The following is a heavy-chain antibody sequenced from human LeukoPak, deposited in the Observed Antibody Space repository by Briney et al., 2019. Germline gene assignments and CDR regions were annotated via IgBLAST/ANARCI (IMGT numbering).Heavy chain of an antibody. J-gene: IGHJ4*02. CDR3: AGRHSSSWFFDN. Sequence: PGGSLGLSCAAPGFTFSNYAMSWVRQAPGKGLEWVSGISGSGGSTYYADSVKGRFTISRDNSKNTLYLQMNSLGAEDTAVYYCAGRHSSSWFFDNWGQGTLVTVSS. V-gene: IGHV3-23*01. CDR1: GFTFSNYA. CDR2: ISGSGGST. D-gene: IGHD6-13*01.